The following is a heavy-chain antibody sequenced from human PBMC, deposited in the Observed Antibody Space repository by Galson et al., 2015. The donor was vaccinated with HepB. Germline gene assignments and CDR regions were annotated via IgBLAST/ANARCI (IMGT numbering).Heavy chain of an antibody. CDR2: ISTYGGNT. CDR3: ARDRDYRFDY. D-gene: IGHD4/OR15-4a*01. CDR1: GYTFTRNG. J-gene: IGHJ4*02. Sequence: SVKVSCKASGYTFTRNGTSWVRQTPGQGLEWLGWISTYGGNTNYAQKFQGRITLTRDTSTSIAYVELRSLRSDDTAVYYCARDRDYRFDYWGQGTLVTVSS. V-gene: IGHV1-18*04.